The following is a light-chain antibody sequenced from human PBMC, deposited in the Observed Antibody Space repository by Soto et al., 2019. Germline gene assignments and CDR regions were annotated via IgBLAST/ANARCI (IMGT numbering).Light chain of an antibody. J-gene: IGLJ2*01. CDR3: SSYSSSRGV. Sequence: QSALTQPASVSGSPGQSITISCTGTSSDIGGYNYVSWYQQHPGKAPKLMIYDVSNQPSGVSNRFSGSKSGNTASLTISGLQAEDEADYYCSSYSSSRGVFGGGTKLTVL. CDR2: DVS. V-gene: IGLV2-14*03. CDR1: SSDIGGYNY.